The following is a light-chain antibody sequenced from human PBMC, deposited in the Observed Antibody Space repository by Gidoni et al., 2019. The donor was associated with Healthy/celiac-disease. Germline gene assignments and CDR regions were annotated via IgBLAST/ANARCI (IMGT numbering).Light chain of an antibody. CDR2: GAS. Sequence: EIVLTQSPGTLSLSAGERAILSCRASQSVSSSYLAWYQQKPGQAPRLLIYGASSRATGIPDRFSGSGSGTDFTLAISRLEPEDFAVYYCQQFGSSPFTFGPGTKVDVE. CDR3: QQFGSSPFT. V-gene: IGKV3-20*01. CDR1: QSVSSSY. J-gene: IGKJ3*01.